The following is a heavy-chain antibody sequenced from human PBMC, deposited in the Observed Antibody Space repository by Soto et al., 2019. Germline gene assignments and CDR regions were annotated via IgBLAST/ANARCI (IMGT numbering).Heavy chain of an antibody. CDR3: ARGAGYEYLFDY. CDR1: GGSFSGYY. Sequence: QVQLQQWGAGLLKPSETLSLTCAVYGGSFSGYYWSWIRQPPGKGLEWIGEINHSGSTNYNPSLKSRVTISVDTSKNQFSLKLSSVTAADTAVYYCARGAGYEYLFDYWGQGTLVTVSS. CDR2: INHSGST. J-gene: IGHJ4*02. V-gene: IGHV4-34*01. D-gene: IGHD5-12*01.